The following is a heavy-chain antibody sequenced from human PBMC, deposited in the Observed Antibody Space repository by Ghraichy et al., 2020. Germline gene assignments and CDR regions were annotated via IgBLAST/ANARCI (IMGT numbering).Heavy chain of an antibody. J-gene: IGHJ3*02. CDR2: ISAYNGNT. V-gene: IGHV1-18*04. CDR3: ARVPLYSSSSGAFDI. Sequence: ASVKVSCKASGYTFTSYGISWVRQAPGQGLEWMGWISAYNGNTNYAQKLQGRVTMTTDTSTSTAYMELRSLRSDDTAVYYCARVPLYSSSSGAFDIWGQGTMVTVSS. CDR1: GYTFTSYG. D-gene: IGHD6-6*01.